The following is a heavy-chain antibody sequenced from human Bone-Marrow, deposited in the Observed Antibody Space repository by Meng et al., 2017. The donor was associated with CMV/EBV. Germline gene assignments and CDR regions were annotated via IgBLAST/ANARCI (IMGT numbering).Heavy chain of an antibody. V-gene: IGHV3-15*01. J-gene: IGHJ6*02. Sequence: GESLKISCAASGFTFSNAWMSWVRQAPGKGLEWVGRIKSKTDGGTTDYAAPVKGRFTISRDDSKNTLYLQMNSLKTEDTAVYYCTTESEQAYVVYQLPHYYYYYGMDVWGQGTTVTVSS. CDR3: TTESEQAYVVYQLPHYYYYYGMDV. CDR1: GFTFSNAW. D-gene: IGHD2-2*01. CDR2: IKSKTDGGTT.